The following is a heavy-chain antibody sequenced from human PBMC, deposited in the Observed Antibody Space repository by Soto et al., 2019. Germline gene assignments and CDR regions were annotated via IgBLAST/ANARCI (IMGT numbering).Heavy chain of an antibody. V-gene: IGHV5-51*01. CDR1: GYKFTNYW. J-gene: IGHJ6*02. Sequence: GESLKISCMTSGYKFTNYWIAWVRQRPGKGLEWVGIIYPGDSDIRYSPSFEGQVTISADRSISTAYLQWGSLKASDTAMYYCARHVGTKTRLGYGMDVWGQGTTVTVSS. D-gene: IGHD1-7*01. CDR2: IYPGDSDI. CDR3: ARHVGTKTRLGYGMDV.